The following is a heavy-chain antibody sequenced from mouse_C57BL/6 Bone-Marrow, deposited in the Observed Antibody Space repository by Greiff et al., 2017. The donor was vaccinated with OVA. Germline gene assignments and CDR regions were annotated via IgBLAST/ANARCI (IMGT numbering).Heavy chain of an antibody. CDR1: GYSFTSGYY. CDR2: ISYDGSN. Sequence: VQLKEPGPGLVKPSQSLSLSCSVTGYSFTSGYYWYWIRQFPGNILEWMGFISYDGSNNYNPTFKNRISITHDTSKNPFFLKLNSVTADDTATYYCARGNSYFDYWGQGTTLTVSS. V-gene: IGHV3-6*01. CDR3: ARGNSYFDY. J-gene: IGHJ2*01.